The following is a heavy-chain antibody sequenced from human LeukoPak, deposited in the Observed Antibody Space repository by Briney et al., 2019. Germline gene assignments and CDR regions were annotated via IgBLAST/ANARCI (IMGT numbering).Heavy chain of an antibody. D-gene: IGHD7-27*01. J-gene: IGHJ5*02. Sequence: GGSLRLSCAASGFTFSSYWMHWVRQAPGKGLEWVSGISPRGDTSYYADSVRGRFTISRDNSKNTLSLQMVSLRAEDTALYYCARDIDWGAFDAWGQGTLVTVSS. CDR2: ISPRGDTS. CDR1: GFTFSSYW. CDR3: ARDIDWGAFDA. V-gene: IGHV3-23*01.